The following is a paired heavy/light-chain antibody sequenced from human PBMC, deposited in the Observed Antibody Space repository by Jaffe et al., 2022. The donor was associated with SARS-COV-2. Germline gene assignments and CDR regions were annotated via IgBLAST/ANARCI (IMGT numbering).Heavy chain of an antibody. CDR3: ARVMTMIVPSGTFDL. V-gene: IGHV4-59*01. D-gene: IGHD3-22*01. CDR2: IYYSGTT. J-gene: IGHJ3*01. CDR1: GASINGYY. Sequence: QVQLQESGPGLVKPSETLSLTCTVSGASINGYYWSWIRQPPGKGLELVGYIYYSGTTNYNPSLRGRVTLSVDTSKNQFSLRLSSVTAADTAVYYCARVMTMIVPSGTFDLWGQGTMVTVSS.
Light chain of an antibody. CDR2: DND. CDR3: GTWDSSLIVGV. V-gene: IGLV1-51*01. J-gene: IGLJ2*01. CDR1: SSNIESNY. Sequence: QSVLTQPPSVSAAPGQKVTISCSGSSSNIESNYVSWYQQLPGTAPRLLIYDNDKRPSGIPDRFSGSKSGTSATLGITGLQTGDEADYYCGTWDSSLIVGVFGGGTKLTVL.